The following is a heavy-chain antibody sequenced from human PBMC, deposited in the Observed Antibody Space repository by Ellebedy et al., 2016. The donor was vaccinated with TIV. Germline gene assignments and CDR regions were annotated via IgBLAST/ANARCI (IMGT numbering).Heavy chain of an antibody. Sequence: ETLSLXCAASGFTFIIYSLNWVRQAPGKGLEWVSYISSSSRTIYYADSVKGRFTISRDNAKNSLYLQMNSLRAEDTAVYYCAAAAGAGDDAFDIWGQGTMVTVSS. CDR1: GFTFIIYS. V-gene: IGHV3-48*01. CDR3: AAAAGAGDDAFDI. CDR2: ISSSSRTI. J-gene: IGHJ3*02. D-gene: IGHD6-13*01.